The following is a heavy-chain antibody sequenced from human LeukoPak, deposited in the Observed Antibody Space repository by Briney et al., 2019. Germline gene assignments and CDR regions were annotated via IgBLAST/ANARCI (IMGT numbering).Heavy chain of an antibody. Sequence: SETLSLTCAVYGGSFSGYYWSWIRQPPGKGLEWIGEINHSGSTNYNPSLKSRVTISVDTSKNQFSLKLSSVTAADTAVYYCARWSIAARPDAFDIWGQGTMVTVSS. CDR3: ARWSIAARPDAFDI. D-gene: IGHD6-6*01. J-gene: IGHJ3*02. CDR2: INHSGST. CDR1: GGSFSGYY. V-gene: IGHV4-34*01.